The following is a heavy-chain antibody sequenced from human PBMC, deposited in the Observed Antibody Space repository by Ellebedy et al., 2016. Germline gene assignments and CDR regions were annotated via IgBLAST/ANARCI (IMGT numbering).Heavy chain of an antibody. Sequence: GESLKISXAASGFSVSSYAMSWVRQAPGQGLEWVSAINGNGADTYYADSVKGRFTISKDNSKTTLYLQMNSLRAEDTAVYYCAKDLGGYFDPIDYWGQGTLVTVSS. D-gene: IGHD3-9*01. CDR2: INGNGADT. CDR1: GFSVSSYA. CDR3: AKDLGGYFDPIDY. J-gene: IGHJ4*02. V-gene: IGHV3-23*01.